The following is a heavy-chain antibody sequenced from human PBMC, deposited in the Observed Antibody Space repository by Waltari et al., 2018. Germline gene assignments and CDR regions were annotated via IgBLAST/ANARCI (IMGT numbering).Heavy chain of an antibody. CDR3: ATYIGASVGTAAFDV. V-gene: IGHV4-39*01. Sequence: QLQLQESGPRLVKPSATLSLTCSVSGVSITSNRLYWAWIRQSPGQGLEWIGTVSYSGTTYISPSLKSRVSLSRDTSKNQVSLILGSVTAADMAVYYCATYIGASVGTAAFDVWGQGTMVTVSS. CDR2: VSYSGTT. J-gene: IGHJ3*01. D-gene: IGHD5-12*01. CDR1: GVSITSNRLY.